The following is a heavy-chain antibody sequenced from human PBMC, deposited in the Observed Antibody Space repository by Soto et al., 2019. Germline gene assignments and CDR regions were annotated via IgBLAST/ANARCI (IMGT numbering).Heavy chain of an antibody. CDR2: IWYDGSNK. CDR3: ARGGPIAAAGPLRY. D-gene: IGHD6-13*01. V-gene: IGHV3-33*01. CDR1: GFTFSSYG. Sequence: QVQLVESGGGVVQPGRSLRLSCAASGFTFSSYGMHWVRQAPGKGLEWVAVIWYDGSNKYYADSVKGRFTISRDNSKNTLYLQMNSLRAEDTAVYYCARGGPIAAAGPLRYWGQGTLVTVSS. J-gene: IGHJ4*02.